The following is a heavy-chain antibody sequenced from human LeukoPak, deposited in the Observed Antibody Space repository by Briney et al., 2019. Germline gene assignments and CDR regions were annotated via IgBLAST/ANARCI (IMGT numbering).Heavy chain of an antibody. J-gene: IGHJ5*02. D-gene: IGHD1-7*01. Sequence: ASVKVSCKGSGYTFTSYGISWVRQAPGQGLEWMGWISAYNGNTNYAQNLQGRVTMTTDTSTSTAYMELRSLRSDDTAVYYCAREDITGTIYSEPNWLDPWGQGTLVTVSS. CDR1: GYTFTSYG. V-gene: IGHV1-18*01. CDR3: AREDITGTIYSEPNWLDP. CDR2: ISAYNGNT.